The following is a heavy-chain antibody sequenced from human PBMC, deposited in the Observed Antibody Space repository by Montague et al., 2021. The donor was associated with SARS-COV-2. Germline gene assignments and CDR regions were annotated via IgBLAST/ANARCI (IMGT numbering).Heavy chain of an antibody. CDR3: ARDRYGHFDY. J-gene: IGHJ4*02. D-gene: IGHD5-18*01. CDR2: LYYTGST. V-gene: IGHV4-31*02. Sequence: TLSLTCSVSGDPISRSGYCWTWIGHHPTQGWEWFGYLYYTGSTDYNPSLKSRVSMSIDMSRNQVSLKMSSVTAADTAVYDCARDRYGHFDYWGQGTLVTVSS. CDR1: GDPISRSGYC.